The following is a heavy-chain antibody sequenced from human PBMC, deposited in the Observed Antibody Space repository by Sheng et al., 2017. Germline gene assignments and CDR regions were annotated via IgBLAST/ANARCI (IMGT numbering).Heavy chain of an antibody. CDR1: GFSFSSYA. CDR2: ISGSGDNT. Sequence: EVQVVESGGDLVQPGGSLRLSCAASGFSFSSYAMSWVRQAPGKGLEWVSSISGSGDNTHFADSVKGRFTISRDNSKNTLYLQMSSLRAEDTAIYYCAKDAISGYSPYYFDYWGQGTLVTVSS. J-gene: IGHJ4*02. CDR3: AKDAISGYSPYYFDY. D-gene: IGHD5-12*01. V-gene: IGHV3-23*04.